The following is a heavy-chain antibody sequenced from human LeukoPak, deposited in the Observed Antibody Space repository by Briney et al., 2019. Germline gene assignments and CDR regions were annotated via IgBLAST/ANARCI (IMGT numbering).Heavy chain of an antibody. V-gene: IGHV4-59*01. Sequence: SETLSLTCTVSGGSINNYYWTWIRQPPGKGLEWIGWIYYSGSSNYNPSLKSRVTISVDTSNNQFSLKLTSVTAADTAVCYCARIISPGATFDLWGQGTLVTVSS. CDR2: IYYSGSS. D-gene: IGHD5-12*01. J-gene: IGHJ4*02. CDR3: ARIISPGATFDL. CDR1: GGSINNYY.